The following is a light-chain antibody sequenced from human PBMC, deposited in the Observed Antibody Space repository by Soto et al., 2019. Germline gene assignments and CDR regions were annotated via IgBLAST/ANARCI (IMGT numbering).Light chain of an antibody. CDR2: DAS. J-gene: IGKJ5*01. CDR1: QSIRNN. CDR3: QQYGSSPIT. Sequence: EIVLTQSPVTLSLSPGETATVSCRASQSIRNNLAWYQQKPGQPPRLLIYDASYRATDIPDRFSGSGSGTDFTLTISRLEPEDFAVYYCQQYGSSPITFGQGTRLEI. V-gene: IGKV3-20*01.